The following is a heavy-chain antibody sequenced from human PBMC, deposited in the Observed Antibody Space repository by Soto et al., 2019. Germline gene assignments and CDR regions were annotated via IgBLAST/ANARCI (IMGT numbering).Heavy chain of an antibody. CDR1: GGSXXXXXXX. CDR3: CARDLGASIAAAGRSGGYYGMDV. D-gene: IGHD6-13*01. J-gene: IGHJ6*01. Sequence: PXXXKPXXTXSLTCTXSGGSXXXXXXXXXWIRQHPGKGLEXIGYIYYSGSTYYNPSLKSRVTXXVXXXXXXXXXXXXXXXXXDTAVYYCARDLGASIAAAGRSGGYYGMDVWGXXTTVTVSS. V-gene: IGHV4-31*03. CDR2: IYYSGST.